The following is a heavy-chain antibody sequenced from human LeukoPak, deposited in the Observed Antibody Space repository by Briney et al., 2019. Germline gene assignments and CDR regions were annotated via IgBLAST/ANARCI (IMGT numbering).Heavy chain of an antibody. V-gene: IGHV3-23*01. D-gene: IGHD1-26*01. J-gene: IGHJ4*02. CDR2: ISGSGGST. CDR1: GFTLNTYA. CDR3: AKDWVGATS. Sequence: GGSLRLSCAASGFTLNTYAMSWVRQAPGKGLEWVSAISGSGGSTYYADSVKGRFTISRDNSKNTLYLQMNSLRAEDTAVYYCAKDWVGATSWGQGTLVTVSS.